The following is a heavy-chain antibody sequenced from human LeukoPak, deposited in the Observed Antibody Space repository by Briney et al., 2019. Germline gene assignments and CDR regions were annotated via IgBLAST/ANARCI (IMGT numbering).Heavy chain of an antibody. CDR1: GGTFSSYA. Sequence: GASVKVSCKASGGTFSSYAISWVRQAPGQGLEWMGGIIPIFGTANYAQKFQGRVTITADESTSTAYMELSSLRSEDTAVYYCAREDGGYGDYGISPDAFDIWDQGTMVTVSS. D-gene: IGHD4-17*01. CDR3: AREDGGYGDYGISPDAFDI. CDR2: IIPIFGTA. V-gene: IGHV1-69*01. J-gene: IGHJ3*02.